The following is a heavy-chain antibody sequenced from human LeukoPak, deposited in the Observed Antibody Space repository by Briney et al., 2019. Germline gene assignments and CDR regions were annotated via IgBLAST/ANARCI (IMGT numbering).Heavy chain of an antibody. D-gene: IGHD1-26*01. CDR1: GFTFSSCG. Sequence: GRSLRLSCAASGFTFSSCGMHWVRQAPGKGLEWVAAISYDGSNKYYADSVKGRFTISRDNSKNTLYLQMNSLRAEDTAVYYCAKDLRLGAANDFDYWGQGTLVTVSS. V-gene: IGHV3-30*18. CDR3: AKDLRLGAANDFDY. CDR2: ISYDGSNK. J-gene: IGHJ4*02.